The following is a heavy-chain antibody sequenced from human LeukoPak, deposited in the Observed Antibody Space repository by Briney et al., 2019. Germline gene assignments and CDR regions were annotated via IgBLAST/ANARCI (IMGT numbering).Heavy chain of an antibody. CDR2: IWYDGSNK. J-gene: IGHJ5*02. D-gene: IGHD3-9*01. CDR3: AREEVFDAGNWFDP. V-gene: IGHV3-33*01. CDR1: GFTFSSYG. Sequence: GGSLRLSCAASGFTFSSYGMHWVRQAPGKGLEWVAVIWYDGSNKYYADSVKGRFTISRDNSKNTLYLQMSSLRAEDTAVYYCAREEVFDAGNWFDPWGQGTLVTVSS.